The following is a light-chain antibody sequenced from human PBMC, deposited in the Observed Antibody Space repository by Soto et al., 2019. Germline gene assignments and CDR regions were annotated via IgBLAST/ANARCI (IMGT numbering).Light chain of an antibody. Sequence: DIQMTQSPSSLSASVGDRVAITCRASQTIDVYLNWYVQKPGRAPQLLIYAASKLQSGVPSRFSGSGSGTDFTLIISSLQADDSATYFCQQSYMTPRTFGQGTKVEI. CDR1: QTIDVY. CDR2: AAS. CDR3: QQSYMTPRT. J-gene: IGKJ1*01. V-gene: IGKV1-39*01.